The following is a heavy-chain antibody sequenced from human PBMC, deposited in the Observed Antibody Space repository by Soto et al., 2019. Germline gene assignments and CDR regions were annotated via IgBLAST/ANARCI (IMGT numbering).Heavy chain of an antibody. CDR1: GGTYSSYA. J-gene: IGHJ5*02. Sequence: SVKVSCKAFGGTYSSYAISWVRQAPGQGLEGMGGIIPIFGTANYAQKFQGRVTITAAASTSTAYTELSSLRSEDTAVYYCARGVVTAAIQNWLDPWGQGTLVTVSS. D-gene: IGHD2-2*02. CDR2: IIPIFGTA. CDR3: ARGVVTAAIQNWLDP. V-gene: IGHV1-69*13.